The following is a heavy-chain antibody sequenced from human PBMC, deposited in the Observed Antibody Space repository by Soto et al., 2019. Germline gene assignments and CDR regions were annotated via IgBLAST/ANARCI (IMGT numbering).Heavy chain of an antibody. CDR2: ISSSGSTI. CDR3: ARGPIVVVPAAILLTGDYGMDV. J-gene: IGHJ6*02. V-gene: IGHV3-48*03. CDR1: GFTFSSYE. Sequence: GGSLRLSCAASGFTFSSYEMNWVRQAPGKGLEWVSYISSSGSTIYYADSVKGRFTISRDNAKNSLYLQMNSLRAEDTAVYYCARGPIVVVPAAILLTGDYGMDVWGQGTTVTVSS. D-gene: IGHD2-2*02.